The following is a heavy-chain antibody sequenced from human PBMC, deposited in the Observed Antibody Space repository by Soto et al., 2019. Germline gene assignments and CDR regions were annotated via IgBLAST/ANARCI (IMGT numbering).Heavy chain of an antibody. Sequence: SETLSLTCTVSGGSISSSIYFWGWIRQPPGKGPEWIGEINHRGSANYNPSLKSRVTISVDISKSQFSLRLTSVTAADTAVYYCARYNAASGTYYFDFWGQGALVTVSS. CDR1: GGSISSSIYF. CDR2: INHRGSA. CDR3: ARYNAASGTYYFDF. D-gene: IGHD6-13*01. V-gene: IGHV4-39*07. J-gene: IGHJ4*02.